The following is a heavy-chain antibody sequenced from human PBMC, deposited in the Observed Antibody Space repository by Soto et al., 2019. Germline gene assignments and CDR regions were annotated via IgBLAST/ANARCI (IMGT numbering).Heavy chain of an antibody. Sequence: GGSLRLSCAASGFTFISYAIICVRQAPFKGLEWVSAISGSGGSTYYADSVKGRFTISRDNSKNTLYLQMNALSAEDTAFYYCAKDRGGFAGGWEYFDYWGQGALVTVSS. CDR3: AKDRGGFAGGWEYFDY. V-gene: IGHV3-23*01. CDR1: GFTFISYA. D-gene: IGHD6-19*01. CDR2: ISGSGGST. J-gene: IGHJ4*02.